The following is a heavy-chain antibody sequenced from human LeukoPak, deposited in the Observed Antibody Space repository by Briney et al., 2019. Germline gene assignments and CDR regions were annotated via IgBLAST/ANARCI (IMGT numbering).Heavy chain of an antibody. CDR2: IYPGDSNT. J-gene: IGHJ4*02. CDR3: ARFAYGSDYFPGHY. Sequence: KVSCKGSGYTFPNYWIGWVRQMPGKGLEWMGIIYPGDSNTRYSPSFQGQVTISAEKSISTAYLQWSSLKASDTAMYYCARFAYGSDYFPGHYWGQGTLVTVSS. CDR1: GYTFPNYW. V-gene: IGHV5-51*01. D-gene: IGHD3-22*01.